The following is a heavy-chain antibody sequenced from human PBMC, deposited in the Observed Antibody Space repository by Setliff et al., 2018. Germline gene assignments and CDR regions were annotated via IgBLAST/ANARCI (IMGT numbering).Heavy chain of an antibody. CDR2: IRKDGSEK. J-gene: IGHJ4*02. CDR1: GFTFDDYG. D-gene: IGHD2-15*01. CDR3: ARDILGSFSY. V-gene: IGHV3-7*03. Sequence: GSLRLSCAATGFTFDDYGMNWVRQAPGKGLEWVASIRKDGSEKYYVDSVKGRFTISRDNAKNSVYLQMNSLRAEDTAVYYCARDILGSFSYWGQGTLVTVSS.